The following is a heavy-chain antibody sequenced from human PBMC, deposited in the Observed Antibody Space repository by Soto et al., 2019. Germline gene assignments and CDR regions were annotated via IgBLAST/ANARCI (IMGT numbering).Heavy chain of an antibody. CDR3: TTDREDGYIQGLLCY. D-gene: IGHD2-21*01. Sequence: GGSLRLSCAASGFTFSNAWMNWVRQAPGKGLEWVGRIKSKTDGGTTDYAAPVKGRFTISRDDSKNTLYLQMNSLKTEDTAVYYCTTDREDGYIQGLLCYWGQGTLVTVSS. CDR1: GFTFSNAW. CDR2: IKSKTDGGTT. V-gene: IGHV3-15*07. J-gene: IGHJ4*02.